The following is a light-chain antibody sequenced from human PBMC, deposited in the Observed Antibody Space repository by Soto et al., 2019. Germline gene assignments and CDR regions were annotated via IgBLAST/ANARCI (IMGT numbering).Light chain of an antibody. CDR3: QQYNNWPLT. Sequence: EIVFTRSPGTLSVSPGECATISYRASQIVSNNYLAWYQQKPGQAPRLLIYHASTRATGIPARFSGSGSGTEFTLTISSLQSEDFAVYYCQQYNNWPLTFGGGTKVDIK. J-gene: IGKJ4*01. CDR1: QIVSNN. CDR2: HAS. V-gene: IGKV3D-15*01.